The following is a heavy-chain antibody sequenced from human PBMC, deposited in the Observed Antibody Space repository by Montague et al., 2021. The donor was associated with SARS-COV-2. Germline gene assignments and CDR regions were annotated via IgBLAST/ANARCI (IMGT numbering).Heavy chain of an antibody. CDR1: GGSISSSSYY. CDR2: IYYSGST. D-gene: IGHD3-22*01. V-gene: IGHV4-39*07. CDR3: ARGWFSPMLVVVIRGPFDY. Sequence: SETLSLTSTVSGGSISSSSYYWGWIRQPPGKGLEWIGTIYYSGSTYYXPSLKSRVTISVDTSKNQFSLKLSSVAAADTAVYYCARGWFSPMLVVVIRGPFDYWGQGALVTVSS. J-gene: IGHJ4*02.